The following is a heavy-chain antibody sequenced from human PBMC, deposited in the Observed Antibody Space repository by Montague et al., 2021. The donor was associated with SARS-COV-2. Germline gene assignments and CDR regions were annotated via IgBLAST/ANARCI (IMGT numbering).Heavy chain of an antibody. CDR3: ARKMDSSFDV. J-gene: IGHJ3*01. CDR2: TYYRSKWYN. Sequence: VSPGASLSSDSLSWHWIRQSPSRGLEWLASTYYRSKWYNDSAPSVSGRATVKPDTSRNQFSLHLDSVTPEDTALYFCARKMDSSFDVWGKGTMVIVSS. D-gene: IGHD2-2*03. CDR1: GASLSSDSLS. V-gene: IGHV6-1*01.